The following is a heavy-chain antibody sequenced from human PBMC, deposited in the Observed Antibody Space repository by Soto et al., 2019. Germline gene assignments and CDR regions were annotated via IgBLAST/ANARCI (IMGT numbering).Heavy chain of an antibody. D-gene: IGHD2-15*01. J-gene: IGHJ4*02. CDR2: IYPGDSDT. V-gene: IGHV5-51*01. Sequence: PGESLKISCKGSGYSFTSYWIGWVRQIPGKGLEWMGIIYPGDSDTRYSPSFQGQVTISADKSISTAYLQWSSLKASDTAMYYCARQDVVVVAATPNFDYWGQGTLVTVSS. CDR1: GYSFTSYW. CDR3: ARQDVVVVAATPNFDY.